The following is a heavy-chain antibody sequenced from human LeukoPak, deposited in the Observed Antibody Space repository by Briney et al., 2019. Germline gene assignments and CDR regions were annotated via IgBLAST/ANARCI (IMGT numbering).Heavy chain of an antibody. CDR1: GGTFSSYA. CDR2: IIPIFGTA. D-gene: IGHD3-22*01. V-gene: IGHV1-69*05. CDR3: ARGLVVAYILAH. Sequence: SVTVSCKASGGTFSSYAISWVRQAPGEGLEWMGRIIPIFGTANYAQKFQGRVTITTDESTSTAYMELSSLRSEDTAVYYCARGLVVAYILAHWGQGTLVTVSS. J-gene: IGHJ4*02.